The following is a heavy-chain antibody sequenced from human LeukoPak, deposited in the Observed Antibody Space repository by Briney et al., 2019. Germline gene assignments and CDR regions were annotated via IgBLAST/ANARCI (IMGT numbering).Heavy chain of an antibody. Sequence: ASVTVSFKASGGTFSIYAISWVRQAPGQGLEWMGGIIPIFGTANYAQKFQGRVTITADESTSTAYMELSSLRSEDTAVYYCARDIVVVPAAIPRSWFDPWGQGTLVTVSS. D-gene: IGHD2-2*01. CDR3: ARDIVVVPAAIPRSWFDP. J-gene: IGHJ5*02. CDR1: GGTFSIYA. V-gene: IGHV1-69*13. CDR2: IIPIFGTA.